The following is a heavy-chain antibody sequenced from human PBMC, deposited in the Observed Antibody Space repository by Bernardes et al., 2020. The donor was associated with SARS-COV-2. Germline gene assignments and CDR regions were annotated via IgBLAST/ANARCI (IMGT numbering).Heavy chain of an antibody. V-gene: IGHV4-31*03. Sequence: SETLSLTCTVSGGSISSGGYYWSWLLQHPGKGLEWIGYIYYSGSTYYNPSLKSRVTISVDTSKNQFSLKLSSVTAADTAVYYCARAPMIVVVIDAFDIWGQGTMVTVSS. J-gene: IGHJ3*02. CDR1: GGSISSGGYY. D-gene: IGHD3-22*01. CDR2: IYYSGST. CDR3: ARAPMIVVVIDAFDI.